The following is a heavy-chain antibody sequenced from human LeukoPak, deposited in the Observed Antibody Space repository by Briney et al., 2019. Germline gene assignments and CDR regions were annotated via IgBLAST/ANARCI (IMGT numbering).Heavy chain of an antibody. CDR1: GYTFTSYG. V-gene: IGHV1-18*01. J-gene: IGHJ5*02. CDR3: ASTMTGNWFDP. CDR2: ISAYNGNT. D-gene: IGHD3-22*01. Sequence: ASVKVSCKASGYTFTSYGISWVRQAPGQGLEWMGWISAYNGNTNYAQKLQGRVTMTTDTSTSTAYMELRSLRSDDPAVYYCASTMTGNWFDPWGQGTLVTVSS.